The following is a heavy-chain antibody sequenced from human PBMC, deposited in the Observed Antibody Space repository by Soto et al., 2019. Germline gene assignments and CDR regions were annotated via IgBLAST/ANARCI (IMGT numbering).Heavy chain of an antibody. CDR1: GFTFSSYS. Sequence: GGSLRLSCAASGFTFSSYSMNWVRQAPGKGLEWVSYISSSSSTIYYADSVKGRFTISRDNAKNSLYLQMNSLRDEDTAVYYCARVSGVGATTGAFDIWGQGTMVTVSS. CDR3: ARVSGVGATTGAFDI. D-gene: IGHD1-26*01. J-gene: IGHJ3*02. CDR2: ISSSSSTI. V-gene: IGHV3-48*02.